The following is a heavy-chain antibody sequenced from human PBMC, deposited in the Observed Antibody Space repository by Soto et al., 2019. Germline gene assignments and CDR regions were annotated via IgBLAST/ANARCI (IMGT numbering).Heavy chain of an antibody. Sequence: PSETLALTRAVYGGSFSGYYWSWIRQPPGKGLEWIGEINHSGSTNYNPSLKSRVTISVDTSKNQFSLKLSSVTAADTAVYYCARGGYDFWSGYSVNWFDPWGQGTLVTVSS. V-gene: IGHV4-34*01. CDR1: GGSFSGYY. D-gene: IGHD3-3*01. J-gene: IGHJ5*02. CDR2: INHSGST. CDR3: ARGGYDFWSGYSVNWFDP.